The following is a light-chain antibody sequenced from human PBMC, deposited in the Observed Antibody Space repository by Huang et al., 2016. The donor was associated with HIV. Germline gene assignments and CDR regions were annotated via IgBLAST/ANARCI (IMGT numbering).Light chain of an antibody. CDR3: HQYGSPPFT. V-gene: IGKV3-20*01. CDR2: GAA. J-gene: IGKJ3*01. Sequence: DIVLTQSPGTLSLSPGERATVSCRASQSISSRSLAWYLQKPGHAPTLLIHGAATRATDIPDRFSGSGSGTDFTLTISRLEPEDFAVYYCHQYGSPPFTFGPGTKVDIK. CDR1: QSISSRS.